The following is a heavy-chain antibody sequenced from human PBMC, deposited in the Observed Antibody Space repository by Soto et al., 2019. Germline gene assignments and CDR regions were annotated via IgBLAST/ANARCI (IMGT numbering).Heavy chain of an antibody. CDR2: ISRSGSAI. J-gene: IGHJ4*02. Sequence: GGSLRLSCAASGFTLSNYEMNWVRQAPGKGLEWVSYISRSGSAIYYADSVKGRFTMSRDNAKNSLFLQMNSLRAEDTAVYYCARENYDILTGYYNYFDYWGQGALVTVSS. CDR1: GFTLSNYE. CDR3: ARENYDILTGYYNYFDY. V-gene: IGHV3-48*03. D-gene: IGHD3-9*01.